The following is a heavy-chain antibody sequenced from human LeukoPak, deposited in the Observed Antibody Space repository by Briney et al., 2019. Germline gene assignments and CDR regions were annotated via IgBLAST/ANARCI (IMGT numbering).Heavy chain of an antibody. V-gene: IGHV3-21*01. CDR3: ARHQPDY. J-gene: IGHJ4*02. D-gene: IGHD2-2*01. Sequence: PGESLRLSCAASGFTFSGYSMNWVRQAPGKGLEWVSSISSSSSYIYYADSVKGRFTISRDNSKNTLYLQMHSLRTEDTAAYYCARHQPDYWGQGTLVTVSS. CDR2: ISSSSSYI. CDR1: GFTFSGYS.